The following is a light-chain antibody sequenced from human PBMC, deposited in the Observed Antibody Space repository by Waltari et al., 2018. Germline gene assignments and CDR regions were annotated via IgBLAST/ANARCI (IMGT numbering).Light chain of an antibody. V-gene: IGKV1-12*01. CDR2: GVS. J-gene: IGKJ4*01. CDR1: QAINNW. CDR3: QQPYSLPLT. Sequence: DIQMTQSPSSVSASVGDRVTIACRASQAINNWLVWYQQKTGKPPRHLLNGVSSLASGVPSRFSGSGSGTDFTLTISSLQPEDFATYYCQQPYSLPLTFGGGTKVEI.